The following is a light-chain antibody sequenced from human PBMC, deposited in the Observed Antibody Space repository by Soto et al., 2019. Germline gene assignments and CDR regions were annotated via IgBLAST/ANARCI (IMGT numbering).Light chain of an antibody. CDR3: QQYSSSLYT. CDR1: QSVSSNY. Sequence: EIVLTQSPGTLSLSPGEGVTLSCRASQSVSSNYLAWYQHKPGQAPRLIIYGASARATGIPDRFSGSGSGTEFTLTISRLEPEDFAMYYCQQYSSSLYTFGQGTKLEIK. J-gene: IGKJ2*01. V-gene: IGKV3-20*01. CDR2: GAS.